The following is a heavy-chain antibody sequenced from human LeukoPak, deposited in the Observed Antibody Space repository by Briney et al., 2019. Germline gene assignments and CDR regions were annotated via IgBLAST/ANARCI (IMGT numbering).Heavy chain of an antibody. CDR1: GGSISSSSYY. J-gene: IGHJ6*02. V-gene: IGHV4-39*01. Sequence: SETLSLTCTVSGGSISSSSYYWGWIRQPPGKGLEWIGSIYYSGSTYYNPSLKSRVTISVDTSKNQFSLKLSSVTAADTAVYYCARRSSIDRSTYYYYSMDVWGQGTTVTVSS. CDR2: IYYSGST. CDR3: ARRSSIDRSTYYYYSMDV. D-gene: IGHD3-22*01.